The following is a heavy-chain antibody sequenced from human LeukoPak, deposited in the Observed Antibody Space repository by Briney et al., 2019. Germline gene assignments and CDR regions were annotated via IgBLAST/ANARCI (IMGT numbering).Heavy chain of an antibody. CDR1: GYTFTGYY. CDR3: AREPAASPRFYYFDY. J-gene: IGHJ4*02. Sequence: ASVKVSCKASGYTFTGYYMHWVRQAPGQGLEWMGWINPNSGGTNYAQKFQGRVTMTRDTSISTAYMELSRLRSDDTAVYYCAREPAASPRFYYFDYWGQGNLVTVSS. V-gene: IGHV1-2*02. D-gene: IGHD2-15*01. CDR2: INPNSGGT.